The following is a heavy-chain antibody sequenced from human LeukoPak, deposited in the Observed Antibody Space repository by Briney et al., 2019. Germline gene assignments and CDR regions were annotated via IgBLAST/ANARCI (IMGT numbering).Heavy chain of an antibody. J-gene: IGHJ4*02. Sequence: SETLSLTCTVSGDSIGSSNWWSWVRQPPGKGLEWIGEIYHSGRTNYNPSLKSRLTILVEKSKNQFSLKLSSVTAADTAVYYCARGLVIAVAGWGPWELPPAGYDYWGQGTLVTVSS. CDR3: ARGLVIAVAGWGPWELPPAGYDY. CDR2: IYHSGRT. D-gene: IGHD6-19*01. CDR1: GDSIGSSNW. V-gene: IGHV4-4*02.